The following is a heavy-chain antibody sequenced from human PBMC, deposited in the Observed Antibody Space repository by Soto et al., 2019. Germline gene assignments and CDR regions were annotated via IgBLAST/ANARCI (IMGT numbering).Heavy chain of an antibody. D-gene: IGHD1-26*01. CDR3: ARDASGSYHNRQVDY. Sequence: QVQLQESGPGLVKPSGTLSLTCAVSGGSISSSNWWSWVRQPPGKGLEWIGEIYHSGSTNYNPSLKTRVTVSVDKSNNQCSLKLSSVTAADTAVYYCARDASGSYHNRQVDYWGQGTLVTVSS. V-gene: IGHV4-4*02. CDR2: IYHSGST. CDR1: GGSISSSNW. J-gene: IGHJ4*02.